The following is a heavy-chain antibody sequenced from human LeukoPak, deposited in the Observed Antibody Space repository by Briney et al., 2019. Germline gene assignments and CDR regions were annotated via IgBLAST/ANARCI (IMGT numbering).Heavy chain of an antibody. CDR1: GFTLDDYA. V-gene: IGHV3-9*01. Sequence: GGSLRLSCAASGFTLDDYAMHWVRQAPGKGLEWVSGISWNSGSIGYADSVKGRFTISRDNAKNSLYLQMNSLRAEDTALYYCAKATVAVAGSVFDYWGQGTLVTVSS. CDR3: AKATVAVAGSVFDY. D-gene: IGHD6-19*01. CDR2: ISWNSGSI. J-gene: IGHJ4*02.